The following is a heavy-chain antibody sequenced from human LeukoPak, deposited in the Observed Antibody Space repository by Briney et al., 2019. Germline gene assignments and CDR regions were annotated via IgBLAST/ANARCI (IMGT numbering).Heavy chain of an antibody. D-gene: IGHD2-8*01. J-gene: IGHJ5*02. V-gene: IGHV1-18*01. CDR3: ARDSIVLMVYATPNWFDP. CDR1: GYTFTSYG. CDR2: ISAYNGNT. Sequence: ASVKVSCKASGYTFTSYGISWVRQAPGQGLEWMGWISAYNGNTNYAQKLQGRVTMTTDTSTSTAYMELRSLRSDDTAVYYCARDSIVLMVYATPNWFDPWGQGTLVTVSS.